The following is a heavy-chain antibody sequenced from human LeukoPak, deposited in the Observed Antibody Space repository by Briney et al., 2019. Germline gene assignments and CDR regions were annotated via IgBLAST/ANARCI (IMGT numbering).Heavy chain of an antibody. Sequence: ASVKVSCKASGYTFTSYAMHWVRQAPGQRLEWMGWINAGNGNTEYSQKFQGRVTITRDTSASTAYMELRSLRSDDTAVYYCARDPHEVVWFGELSFGYWGQGTLVTVSS. CDR3: ARDPHEVVWFGELSFGY. V-gene: IGHV1-3*01. J-gene: IGHJ4*02. D-gene: IGHD3-10*01. CDR1: GYTFTSYA. CDR2: INAGNGNT.